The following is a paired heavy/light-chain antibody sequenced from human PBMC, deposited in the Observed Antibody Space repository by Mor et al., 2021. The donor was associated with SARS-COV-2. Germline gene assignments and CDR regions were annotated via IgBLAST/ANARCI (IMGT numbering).Heavy chain of an antibody. CDR1: GFTFTNYW. CDR2: IKWDVSAE. D-gene: IGHD1-26*01. V-gene: IGHV3-7*03. J-gene: IGHJ4*02. Sequence: EVQLVDSGGGLVQPGGSLRLSCAASGFTFTNYWMTWVRQAPGKGLEWVASIKWDVSAELYVDSVRGRFTISRDNAKNSLYLQMNSLKVEDTAVYYCARGGTYDFDYWGQGTLVTVSS. CDR3: ARGGTYDFDY.
Light chain of an antibody. V-gene: IGKV2-30*01. CDR2: KVS. CDR3: MQGTRWPPT. Sequence: DIVMTQSPLSLPVTLGQPASISCRSSQSLVNSDGNTYLIWFQQRPGQSPRRLIYKVSNRDSGVPDRFSGSGSGTDFTLKISRVEAEDVGVYYCMQGTRWPPTFGQGTKVEI. CDR1: QSLVNSDGNTY. J-gene: IGKJ1*01.